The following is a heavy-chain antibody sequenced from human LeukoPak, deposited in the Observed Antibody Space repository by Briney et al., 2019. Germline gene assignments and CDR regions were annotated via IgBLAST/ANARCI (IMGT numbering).Heavy chain of an antibody. Sequence: PGGSLRLSCAASGFTFSSYAMSWVRQAPGKGLEWVSAISGSGGSTYYADSVKGRFTISRDNSKNTLYLQMNSLRVEDTAVYYCAKGAHWGTKGELDYWGQGTLVTVSS. V-gene: IGHV3-23*01. J-gene: IGHJ4*02. CDR1: GFTFSSYA. CDR3: AKGAHWGTKGELDY. CDR2: ISGSGGST. D-gene: IGHD7-27*01.